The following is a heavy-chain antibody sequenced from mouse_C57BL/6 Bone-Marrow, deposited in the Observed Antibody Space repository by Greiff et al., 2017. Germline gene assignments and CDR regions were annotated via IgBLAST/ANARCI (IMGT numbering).Heavy chain of an antibody. V-gene: IGHV7-1*01. CDR3: ACYGYERAMDY. Sequence: EVTVVESGGGLVQSGRSLRLSCATSGFTFSDFYMEWVRQAPGKGLEWIAASRNKANDYTTEYSASVKGRFIFSRDTSQSILYLQMNALRAEYTAIYYCACYGYERAMDYWGQGTSVTVSS. D-gene: IGHD2-12*01. CDR1: GFTFSDFY. CDR2: SRNKANDYTT. J-gene: IGHJ4*01.